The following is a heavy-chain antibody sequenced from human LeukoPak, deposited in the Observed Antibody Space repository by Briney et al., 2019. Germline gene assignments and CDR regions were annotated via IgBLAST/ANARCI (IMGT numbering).Heavy chain of an antibody. CDR1: GYTFTNYY. CDR2: INPSGGSD. J-gene: IGHJ5*02. D-gene: IGHD6-19*01. Sequence: ASVKVSCKASGYTFTNYYIHWMRQAPGQGLEWMGIINPSGGSDSNAQNFQGRVTMTRDTSTSTVYMEMSSLRYEDTAVYYCARVGDSSNSWFDPWGQGTLVTVSS. CDR3: ARVGDSSNSWFDP. V-gene: IGHV1-46*01.